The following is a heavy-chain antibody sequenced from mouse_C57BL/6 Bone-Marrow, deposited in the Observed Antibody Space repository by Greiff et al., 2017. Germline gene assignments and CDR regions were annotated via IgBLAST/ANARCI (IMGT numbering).Heavy chain of an antibody. CDR2: IYPGSGST. D-gene: IGHD1-1*01. Sequence: QVQLQQSGAELVKPGASVKMSCKASGYTFTSYWITWVKQRPGQGLEWIGDIYPGSGSTNYNEKFKSKATLTVDTSSSTAYMQLSSLTSEDSAVYYCARESTTVAWYFDVWGTGTTVTVSS. CDR3: ARESTTVAWYFDV. CDR1: GYTFTSYW. J-gene: IGHJ1*03. V-gene: IGHV1-55*01.